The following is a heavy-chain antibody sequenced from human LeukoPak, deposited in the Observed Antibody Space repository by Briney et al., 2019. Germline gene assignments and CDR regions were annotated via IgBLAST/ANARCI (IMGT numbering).Heavy chain of an antibody. J-gene: IGHJ4*02. CDR1: GFTFDDYA. Sequence: PGGSLTLFCAASGFTFDDYAMHWVRQAPGRGLEWVSGISWSSGSIGYADSVKGRFTISRDNAKNSLYLQMNSLRAEDTALYYCAKDIRAGPNYFDYWGQGTLVTVSS. CDR3: AKDIRAGPNYFDY. V-gene: IGHV3-9*01. CDR2: ISWSSGSI.